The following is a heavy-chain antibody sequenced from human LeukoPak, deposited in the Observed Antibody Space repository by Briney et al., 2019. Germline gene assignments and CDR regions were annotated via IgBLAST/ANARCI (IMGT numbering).Heavy chain of an antibody. CDR2: ISYDGSNE. V-gene: IGHV3-30*03. Sequence: GGSLRLSCAASGFTFSNYGMHWVRQAPGKGLEWVAVISYDGSNEYYADSVKGRFNISRDTSKNTLYPQMNSLRAEDTALYYCARKFLTGRLIDYWGQGTLVTVSS. CDR1: GFTFSNYG. J-gene: IGHJ4*02. D-gene: IGHD7-27*01. CDR3: ARKFLTGRLIDY.